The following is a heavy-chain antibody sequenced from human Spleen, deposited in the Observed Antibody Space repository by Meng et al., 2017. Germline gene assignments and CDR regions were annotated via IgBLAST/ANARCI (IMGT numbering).Heavy chain of an antibody. Sequence: QVQLVEAGGGVVQPGRSLRLSCTASGFTFSSYGMHWGRQAPGKGLEWVAVISYDGSNKYYADSVKGRFTISRDNSKNTLYVEMNSLRAEDTAVYYCARVAEDGYFENWGQGTLVTVSS. D-gene: IGHD6-13*01. CDR3: ARVAEDGYFEN. CDR1: GFTFSSYG. J-gene: IGHJ4*02. V-gene: IGHV3-30*03. CDR2: ISYDGSNK.